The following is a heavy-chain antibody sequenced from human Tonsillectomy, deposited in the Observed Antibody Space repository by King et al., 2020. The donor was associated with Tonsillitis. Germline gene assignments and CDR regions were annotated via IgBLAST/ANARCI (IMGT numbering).Heavy chain of an antibody. CDR2: IYYSGNT. CDR3: ARGWVELGFDI. Sequence: VQLQESGPGLVQPSQTLSLTCTVSGGSLSSGAYYWSWIRQHPGKGLECIGYIYYSGNTFYNPSLNSRFTISVDTSKNQFSLKLSSVTAADTAVYYCARGWVELGFDIWGQGTMVTVSS. CDR1: GGSLSSGAYY. D-gene: IGHD3-16*01. J-gene: IGHJ3*02. V-gene: IGHV4-31*03.